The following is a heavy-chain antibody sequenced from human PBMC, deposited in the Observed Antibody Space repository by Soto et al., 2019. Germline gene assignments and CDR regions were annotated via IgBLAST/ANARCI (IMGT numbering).Heavy chain of an antibody. Sequence: SETLSLTCTVSGGSVRSDNYYWIWIRQPPGKGLECIGYISYSGSTNYNPSLKSRVTISVDTSKNQFSLKLSSLTAAYTAVYYCATRTVFTPLDCWGQGTLVTVSS. V-gene: IGHV4-61*01. CDR2: ISYSGST. CDR1: GGSVRSDNYY. CDR3: ATRTVFTPLDC. J-gene: IGHJ4*02. D-gene: IGHD4-17*01.